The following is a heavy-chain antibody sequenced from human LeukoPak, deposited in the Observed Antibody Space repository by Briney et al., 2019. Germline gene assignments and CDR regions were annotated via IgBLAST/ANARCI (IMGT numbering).Heavy chain of an antibody. D-gene: IGHD3-10*01. CDR2: ISYDGNNK. CDR1: GFTFSSYG. J-gene: IGHJ4*02. V-gene: IGHV3-30*18. CDR3: AKGVAGMVRGGAFDY. Sequence: PGRSLRLSCAASGFTFSSYGMHWVRQAPGKGLEWVAVISYDGNNKYYADSVKGRFTISRDNSKNTLYLQMNSLRAEDTAVYYCAKGVAGMVRGGAFDYWGQGTLVTVSS.